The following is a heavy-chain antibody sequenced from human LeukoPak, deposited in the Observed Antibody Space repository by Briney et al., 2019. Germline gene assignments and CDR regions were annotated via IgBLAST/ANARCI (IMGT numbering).Heavy chain of an antibody. CDR1: GFTVSSNY. CDR2: IYSAGTT. J-gene: IGHJ5*02. CDR3: ARAYYGSGTYYNNWFDP. V-gene: IGHV3-66*01. D-gene: IGHD3-10*01. Sequence: PGGSLRLSCAASGFTVSSNYMNWVRQAPGKGLEWVSVIYSAGTTYYADSVKGRFTISRDNSKDTLYFQMNSLRAEDTAVYYCARAYYGSGTYYNNWFDPWGQGTLVTVSS.